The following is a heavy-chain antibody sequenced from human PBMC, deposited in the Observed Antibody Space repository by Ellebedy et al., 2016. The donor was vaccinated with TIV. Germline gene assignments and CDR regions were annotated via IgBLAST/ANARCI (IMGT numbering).Heavy chain of an antibody. CDR1: GFSFSNFW. J-gene: IGHJ5*02. V-gene: IGHV3-7*01. D-gene: IGHD3-3*01. CDR3: VGFGVFNL. CDR2: IKTDGSET. Sequence: PGGSLRLSCAAWGFSFSNFWMSWVRLAPGKGLEWVAHIKTDGSETYYVDSVKGRFTISRENAKNALFLQMDGLRVDDSAVYYCVGFGVFNLWGQGAPVTVSS.